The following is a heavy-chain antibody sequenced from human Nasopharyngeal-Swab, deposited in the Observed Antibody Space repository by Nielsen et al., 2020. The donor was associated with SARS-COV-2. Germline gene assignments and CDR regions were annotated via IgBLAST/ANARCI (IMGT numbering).Heavy chain of an antibody. D-gene: IGHD3-10*01. CDR3: ARDRGDLRKYYFDS. CDR1: GGSVSRGSHY. Sequence: SQTLSLTCIVSGGSVSRGSHYWSWLRQPPGKGLEWIGYIFYTGNTHYNPSLERRVTMSIDTSRNQFSLSLNSVTAADTAGYYCARDRGDLRKYYFDSGGQGTQITVSA. J-gene: IGHJ4*02. CDR2: IFYTGNT. V-gene: IGHV4-61*01.